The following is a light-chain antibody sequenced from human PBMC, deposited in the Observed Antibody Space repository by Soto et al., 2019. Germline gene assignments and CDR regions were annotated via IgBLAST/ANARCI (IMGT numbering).Light chain of an antibody. CDR1: SNDVGGYNY. CDR3: CSYTSTNSRV. J-gene: IGLJ3*02. Sequence: QSALTQPASMSGSPGQSITISCTGTSNDVGGYNYVSWYQQHPGKAPKLMIFEVSNRPSGVSNRFSGSKSGNTASLTIYGLQAEDEAYYYCCSYTSTNSRVFGGGTKLTVL. CDR2: EVS. V-gene: IGLV2-14*01.